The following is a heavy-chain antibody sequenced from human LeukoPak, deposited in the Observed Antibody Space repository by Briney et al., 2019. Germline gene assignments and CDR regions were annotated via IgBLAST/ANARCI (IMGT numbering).Heavy chain of an antibody. CDR1: GYTFTSYE. CDR2: MNANSGTT. CDR3: ARRAESPYYYYYYMDV. V-gene: IGHV1-8*01. J-gene: IGHJ6*03. Sequence: ASVKVSCKASGYTFTSYEIRWVRQATGQGLEWMGWMNANSGTTHYAQNFQGRVTMTRNTPTSTAYMELSRLRSEDTGVYYCARRAESPYYYYYYMDVWGKGTTVTVSS.